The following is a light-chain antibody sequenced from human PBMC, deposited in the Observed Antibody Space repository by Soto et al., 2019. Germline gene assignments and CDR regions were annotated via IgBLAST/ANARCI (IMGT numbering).Light chain of an antibody. CDR3: QKYNSAPWT. CDR2: AAS. CDR1: QGIRNC. V-gene: IGKV1-27*01. J-gene: IGKJ1*01. Sequence: QMTQAPSSLFASVGGRVTITCRASQGIRNCLAWYQEKPGKVPKLLIYAASTLQSGVPSRFSGSGSGTDFTLTISSLQPEDVATYYCQKYNSAPWTFGQGTKVDIK.